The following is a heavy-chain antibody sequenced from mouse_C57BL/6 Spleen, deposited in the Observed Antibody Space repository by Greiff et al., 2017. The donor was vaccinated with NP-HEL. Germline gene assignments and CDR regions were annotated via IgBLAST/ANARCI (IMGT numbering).Heavy chain of an antibody. D-gene: IGHD4-1*01. CDR2: INPSTGGT. Sequence: VQLQQSGPELVKPGASVKISCKASGYSFTGYYMNWVKQSPEKSLEWIGEINPSTGGTTYNQKFKAKATLTVDKSSSTAYMQLKSLTSEDSAVYYCARANWDEDYWGQGTTLTVSS. J-gene: IGHJ2*01. CDR3: ARANWDEDY. CDR1: GYSFTGYY. V-gene: IGHV1-42*01.